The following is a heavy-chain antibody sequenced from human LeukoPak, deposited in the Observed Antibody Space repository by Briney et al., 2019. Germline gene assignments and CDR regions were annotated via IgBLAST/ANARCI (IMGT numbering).Heavy chain of an antibody. V-gene: IGHV3-23*01. CDR2: ISGNGYTT. Sequence: GGSLRLSCAASGFTFSSYAMRWVRQPPGKGREWLSSISGNGYTTYYADSVKGRFTVSRDNSKNTLFLQMNSLRAEDTAVYFCAKGVSSPLYYFDYWGQGALVTVSS. CDR1: GFTFSSYA. CDR3: AKGVSSPLYYFDY. D-gene: IGHD6-13*01. J-gene: IGHJ4*02.